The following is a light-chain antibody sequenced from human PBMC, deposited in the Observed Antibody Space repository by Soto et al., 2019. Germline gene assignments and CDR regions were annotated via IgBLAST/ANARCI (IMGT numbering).Light chain of an antibody. V-gene: IGKV1-33*01. CDR3: QQYENLPLT. CDR2: DAS. Sequence: DTQMTQSPSSLSASVGDRVTVTCQASQDIKNYLNWYLQKPRKAPKLLIYDASNLERGVPSRFSGSGAGTEHSLTISSLQPEDNGTYYCQQYENLPLTFGGGTKVDIK. J-gene: IGKJ4*01. CDR1: QDIKNY.